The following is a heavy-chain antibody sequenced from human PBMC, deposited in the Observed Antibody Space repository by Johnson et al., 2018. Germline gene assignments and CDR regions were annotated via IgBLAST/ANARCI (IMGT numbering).Heavy chain of an antibody. V-gene: IGHV5-51*03. Sequence: VQLVQSGGGVVQPGESLKISCKGSGYRFTSYWIAWVRQMPGKGLEWVGIIYPTDSTTRFSPSFQGQVTFSVDKSISTAYLRWSSLKASDTAMYYCARVLWNGGDKYYGMDLWGQGTTVTVSS. J-gene: IGHJ6*01. CDR1: GYRFTSYW. D-gene: IGHD1-1*01. CDR3: ARVLWNGGDKYYGMDL. CDR2: IYPTDSTT.